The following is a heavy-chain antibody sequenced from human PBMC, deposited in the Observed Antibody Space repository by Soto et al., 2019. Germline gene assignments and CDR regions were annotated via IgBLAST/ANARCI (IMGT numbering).Heavy chain of an antibody. CDR3: VRGMDV. J-gene: IGHJ6*02. Sequence: EVQLVESGGGLAQPGGSLRLSCAASGFSFSNYWMTWVRQAPGKGLEWVANIKQDGSEKYYVDSVKGRFTVSRDNAKNSLSLQMNSLRAEDTAVYYCVRGMDVWGQGTTVTVSS. V-gene: IGHV3-7*04. CDR2: IKQDGSEK. CDR1: GFSFSNYW.